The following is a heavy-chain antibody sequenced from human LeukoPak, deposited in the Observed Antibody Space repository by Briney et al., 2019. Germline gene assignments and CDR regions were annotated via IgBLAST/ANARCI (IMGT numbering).Heavy chain of an antibody. D-gene: IGHD3-3*01. CDR1: GFTFSRNW. CDR2: IKEDGSEK. V-gene: IGHV3-7*01. J-gene: IGHJ6*03. Sequence: GGSLRLSCAASGFTFSRNWMSWVRQAPGTGLEWVANIKEDGSEKYYVDSVKGRLTISRDNAKNSLYLQMNSLRAEDTAVYYCARVTTIFGVLKYYYYMDVWGKGTTVTVSS. CDR3: ARVTTIFGVLKYYYYMDV.